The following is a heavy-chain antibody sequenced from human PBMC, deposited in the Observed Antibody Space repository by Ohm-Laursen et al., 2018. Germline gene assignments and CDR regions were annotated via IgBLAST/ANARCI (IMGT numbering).Heavy chain of an antibody. CDR2: IYYSGST. Sequence: GTLSLTCTVSGGSISSYYWSWIRQPPGKGLEWIGYIYYSGSTNYNPSLKSRVTISVDTSKNQFSLKLSSVTAADTAVYYCARHRPARSTRGRPYYFDYWGQGTLVTVSS. V-gene: IGHV4-59*01. D-gene: IGHD2-2*01. CDR1: GGSISSYY. CDR3: ARHRPARSTRGRPYYFDY. J-gene: IGHJ4*02.